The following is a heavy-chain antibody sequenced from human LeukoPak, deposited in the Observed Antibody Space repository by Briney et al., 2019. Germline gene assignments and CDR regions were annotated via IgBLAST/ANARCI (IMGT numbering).Heavy chain of an antibody. CDR2: IKPNSGGT. J-gene: IGHJ6*03. CDR3: ARDSSYSGYGLSYYYMDV. D-gene: IGHD5-12*01. V-gene: IGHV1-2*02. Sequence: ASVKVSCKASGYRFTGYYMHWVRQAPGQGLEWMGWIKPNSGGTNYAQKFQGRVTMTRDTSISTAYMELSRLRSDDTAVYYCARDSSYSGYGLSYYYMDVWGKGTTVTVSS. CDR1: GYRFTGYY.